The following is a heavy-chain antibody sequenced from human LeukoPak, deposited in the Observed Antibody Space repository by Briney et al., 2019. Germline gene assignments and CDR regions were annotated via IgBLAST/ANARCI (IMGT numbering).Heavy chain of an antibody. J-gene: IGHJ3*02. CDR1: GFTFSSYS. CDR2: ISSSSSYI. D-gene: IGHD2-15*01. CDR3: ARVSRGVVVAATGDAFDI. Sequence: GGSLRLSCAASGFTFSSYSMNWVRQAPGMGLEWVSSISSSSSYIYYADSVKGRFTISRDNAKNSLYLQMNSLRAEDTAVYYCARVSRGVVVAATGDAFDIWGQGTMVTVSS. V-gene: IGHV3-21*01.